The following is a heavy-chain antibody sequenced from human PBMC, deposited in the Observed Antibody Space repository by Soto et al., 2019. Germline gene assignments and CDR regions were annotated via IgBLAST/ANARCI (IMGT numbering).Heavy chain of an antibody. CDR1: GFTFSGSA. CDR3: TRGIAAADYWYYGMDV. V-gene: IGHV3-73*02. CDR2: IRSKANSYAT. J-gene: IGHJ6*02. Sequence: EVPLVESGGGLVQPGGSLKLSCAASGFTFSGSAMHWVRQASGKGLEWVGRIRSKANSYATAYAASVKGRFTISRDDSKNTAYLQMNSLKTEDTAVYYCTRGIAAADYWYYGMDVWGQGTTVTVSS. D-gene: IGHD6-13*01.